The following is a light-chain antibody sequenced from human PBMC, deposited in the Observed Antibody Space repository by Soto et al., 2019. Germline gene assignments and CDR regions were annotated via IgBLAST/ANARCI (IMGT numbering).Light chain of an antibody. V-gene: IGKV1-39*01. CDR1: QTINKN. J-gene: IGKJ2*01. CDR3: QQSFSTPYT. CDR2: SAS. Sequence: DIQMTQSPSSLSSSVGDRVTITCRASQTINKNLNWYQQKPGQAPNLLIYSASDFQSGVPSRFSGSGSGTEFTLTISGLLPEDFATYYCQQSFSTPYTFGQGTELEI.